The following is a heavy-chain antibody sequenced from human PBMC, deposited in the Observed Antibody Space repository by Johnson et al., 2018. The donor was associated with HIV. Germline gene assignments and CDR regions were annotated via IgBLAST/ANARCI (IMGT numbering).Heavy chain of an antibody. J-gene: IGHJ3*02. V-gene: IGHV3-23*03. Sequence: VQLVESGGGVVQPGRSLRLSCAASGFTFSSYAMSWVRQAPGKGLEWVSVIYSGGSTYYADSVKGRFTISRDNSKNTLYLHMNSLRVEDTAVYYCAKGQVARGAFDIWGQGTMVTVSS. CDR1: GFTFSSYA. CDR3: AKGQVARGAFDI. CDR2: IYSGGST.